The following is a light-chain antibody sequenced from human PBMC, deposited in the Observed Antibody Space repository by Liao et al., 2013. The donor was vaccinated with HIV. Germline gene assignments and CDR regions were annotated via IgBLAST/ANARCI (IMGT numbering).Light chain of an antibody. CDR3: QAWDFSTAI. V-gene: IGLV3-1*01. CDR1: KLGDKY. CDR2: QDN. Sequence: SYELTQPPSVSVSPGQTASITCSGDKLGDKYACWYQQKPGQSPVVVIYQDNKRPSGIPERFSGSNSGNTATLTISGTQAMDEADYYCQAWDFSTAIFGGGTKLTVL. J-gene: IGLJ2*01.